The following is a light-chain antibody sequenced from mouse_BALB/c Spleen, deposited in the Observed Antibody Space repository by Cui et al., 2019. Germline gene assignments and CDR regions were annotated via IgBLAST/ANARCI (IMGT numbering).Light chain of an antibody. Sequence: NIVLTQSPASLAVSLGQRATISCRARESVDSYGNSFMYWYQQKPGQPPKLLIYLATNLESGVPARFSGSGSRTDFTLTIDPVEADDAATYYCQQNNEDPYTFGGGTKLEIK. V-gene: IGKV3-10*01. CDR2: LAT. CDR3: QQNNEDPYT. J-gene: IGKJ2*01. CDR1: ESVDSYGNSF.